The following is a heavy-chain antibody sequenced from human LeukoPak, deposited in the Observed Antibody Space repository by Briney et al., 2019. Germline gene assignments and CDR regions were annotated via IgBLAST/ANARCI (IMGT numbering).Heavy chain of an antibody. CDR1: GGSMSSYS. J-gene: IGHJ5*02. V-gene: IGHV4-59*12. CDR2: IYYSGST. CDR3: ARAWGSYSGYDQNWFDP. D-gene: IGHD5-12*01. Sequence: SETLSLTCTVSGGSMSSYSWSWIRQPPGKGLEWIANIYYSGSTNYNPSLKTRVTISIDTSNNQLSLKLTSVTAADTAVYYCARAWGSYSGYDQNWFDPWGQGTLVTVSS.